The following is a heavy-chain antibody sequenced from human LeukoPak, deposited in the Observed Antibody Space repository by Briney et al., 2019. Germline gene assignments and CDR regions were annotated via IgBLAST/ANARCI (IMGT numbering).Heavy chain of an antibody. CDR3: ARANPLYCSSTTCLFDY. V-gene: IGHV1-69*13. J-gene: IGHJ4*02. D-gene: IGHD2-2*01. Sequence: SVKVSCKASGGTFSSYAISWVRQAPGQGLEWMGGIIPIFGTANYAQKFQGRVTITADESTSTAYMELSRLRSDDTAVYYCARANPLYCSSTTCLFDYWGQGTLVTVSS. CDR2: IIPIFGTA. CDR1: GGTFSSYA.